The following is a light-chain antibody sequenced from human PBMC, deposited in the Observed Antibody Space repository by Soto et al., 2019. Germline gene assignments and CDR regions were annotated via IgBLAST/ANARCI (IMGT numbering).Light chain of an antibody. Sequence: QSALTQPRSVSASPGQSVTISCTGTSSNVGGYNYVSWYQQNPGKAPKLIIYDASKRPSGVPDRFSGSKSGNSASLTISGLQAEDEADYYCCSYAANYNLVFGGVTKLTVL. CDR1: SSNVGGYNY. CDR2: DAS. CDR3: CSYAANYNLV. V-gene: IGLV2-11*01. J-gene: IGLJ2*01.